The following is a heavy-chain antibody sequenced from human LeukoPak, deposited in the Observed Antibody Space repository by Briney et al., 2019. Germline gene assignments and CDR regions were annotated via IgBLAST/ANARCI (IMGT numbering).Heavy chain of an antibody. CDR3: ARVLKLGYSYGYY. CDR1: GYTFTSYG. D-gene: IGHD5-18*01. V-gene: IGHV1-18*01. CDR2: ISAYNGNT. J-gene: IGHJ4*02. Sequence: GASVKVSCKASGYTFTSYGISWVRQAPGQGLEWMGWISAYNGNTNYARKLQGRVTMTTDTSTSTVYMELSSLRSEDTAVYYCARVLKLGYSYGYYWGQGTLVTVSS.